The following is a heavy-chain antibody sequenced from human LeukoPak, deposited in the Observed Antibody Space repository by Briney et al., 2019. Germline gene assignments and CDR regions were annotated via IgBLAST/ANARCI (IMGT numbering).Heavy chain of an antibody. CDR3: ARDGPHYDSSGYYYFDY. D-gene: IGHD3-22*01. Sequence: SSETLSLTCTVSGGSVSSYYWSWIRQPAGKGLEWIGRIYTSGSTNYNPSLKSRVTMSVDTSKNQFSLKLSSVTAADTAVYYCARDGPHYDSSGYYYFDYWGQGTLVTVSS. CDR1: GGSVSSYY. CDR2: IYTSGST. J-gene: IGHJ4*02. V-gene: IGHV4-4*07.